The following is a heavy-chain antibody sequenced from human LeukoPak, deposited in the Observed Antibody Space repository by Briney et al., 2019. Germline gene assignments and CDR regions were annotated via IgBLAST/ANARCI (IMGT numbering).Heavy chain of an antibody. Sequence: GGSLRLSCAASGFTFSSYWMSWVRQAPGKGLEWVANIKQDGSEKYYVDSVKGRFTISRDNAKNSLYLQMNSLRAEDTAVYYCARMSLGVAGPFDYWGQGTLVTVSS. CDR2: IKQDGSEK. V-gene: IGHV3-7*01. J-gene: IGHJ4*02. CDR3: ARMSLGVAGPFDY. CDR1: GFTFSSYW. D-gene: IGHD7-27*01.